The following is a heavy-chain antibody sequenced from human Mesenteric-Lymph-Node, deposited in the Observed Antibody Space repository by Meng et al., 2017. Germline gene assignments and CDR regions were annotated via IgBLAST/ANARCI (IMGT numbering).Heavy chain of an antibody. CDR3: ARRRYYYDSSGYYYVDY. Sequence: SETLSLTCTVSGGSISSGGYYWSWVRQHPGKGLEWIGYIYYSASTHYNPSLKSRVTMSIDTSKNHFSLKVTSVTAADTAVYYCARRRYYYDSSGYYYVDYWGQGTLVTVSS. CDR2: IYYSAST. CDR1: GGSISSGGYY. V-gene: IGHV4-31*03. D-gene: IGHD3-22*01. J-gene: IGHJ4*02.